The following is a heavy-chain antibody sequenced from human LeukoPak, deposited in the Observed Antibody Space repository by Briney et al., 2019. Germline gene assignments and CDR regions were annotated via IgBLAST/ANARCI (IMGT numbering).Heavy chain of an antibody. J-gene: IGHJ4*02. CDR3: AKQREDGFDY. Sequence: ETLSLTCAVYGGSFSGYYWSWIRQPPGKGLEWVSAISGSGGSTYYADSVKGRFTISRDNSKNTLYLQMNSLRAEDTAVYYCAKQREDGFDYWGQGTLVTVSS. CDR1: GGSFSGYY. D-gene: IGHD5-24*01. CDR2: ISGSGGST. V-gene: IGHV3-23*01.